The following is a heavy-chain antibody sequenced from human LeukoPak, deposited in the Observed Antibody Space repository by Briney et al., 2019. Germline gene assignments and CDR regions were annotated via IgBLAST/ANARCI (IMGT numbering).Heavy chain of an antibody. J-gene: IGHJ6*03. CDR3: ARDIQPVIWCWKHRYYMDV. CDR2: ISGSGGST. CDR1: GFTFSSYA. D-gene: IGHD4/OR15-4a*01. V-gene: IGHV3-23*01. Sequence: GGSLRLSCAASGFTFSSYAMSWVRQAPGKGLEWVSAISGSGGSTYYADSVKGRFAISRDNAKNSLYLQMNSLRAEDTAVYYWARDIQPVIWCWKHRYYMDVWGKGTTVTVSS.